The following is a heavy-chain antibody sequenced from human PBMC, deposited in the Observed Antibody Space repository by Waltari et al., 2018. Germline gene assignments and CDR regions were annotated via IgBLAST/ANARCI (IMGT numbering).Heavy chain of an antibody. CDR3: AKIGYDYGDYVGVGYFDS. CDR2: IHPKSGGT. V-gene: IGHV1-2*06. Sequence: QVQLVQSGAEVKKPGASVEVSCKASGYTFTDSYIHWVRQAPGRGLEWMGRIHPKSGGTTYAEELQGRVTMTRDTSTSTAYMELSRLRSDDTAVYYCAKIGYDYGDYVGVGYFDSWGQGTLVTVSS. D-gene: IGHD4-17*01. J-gene: IGHJ4*02. CDR1: GYTFTDSY.